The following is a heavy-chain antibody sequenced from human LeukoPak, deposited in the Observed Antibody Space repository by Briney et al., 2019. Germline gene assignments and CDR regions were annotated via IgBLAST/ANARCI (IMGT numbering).Heavy chain of an antibody. CDR1: GGSISSYY. D-gene: IGHD3-22*01. J-gene: IGHJ4*02. Sequence: SETLSLTCTVSGGSISSYYWGWIRQSPGKDLEWVGTIYYTGSTYYNPSLRSRVTISVDTSKNQFSLQLSSVTAADTAVYYCARLPSGYHFDYWGQGTLVTVSS. V-gene: IGHV4-39*01. CDR2: IYYTGST. CDR3: ARLPSGYHFDY.